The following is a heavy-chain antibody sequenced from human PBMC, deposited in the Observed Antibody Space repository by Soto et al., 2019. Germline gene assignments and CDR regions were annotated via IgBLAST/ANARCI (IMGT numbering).Heavy chain of an antibody. Sequence: QIPLVQSGAEVKEPGASVKVSCKTSGYTFTSYAISWVRQAPGQGLEWMGWLSAYNGNTNYAQNLQGRVTVTTDTSTDTAYMELRSLRSDDTAVYYCSTVVGAVPYWGQGTLVTVSS. CDR2: LSAYNGNT. CDR3: STVVGAVPY. CDR1: GYTFTSYA. D-gene: IGHD1-26*01. V-gene: IGHV1-18*01. J-gene: IGHJ4*02.